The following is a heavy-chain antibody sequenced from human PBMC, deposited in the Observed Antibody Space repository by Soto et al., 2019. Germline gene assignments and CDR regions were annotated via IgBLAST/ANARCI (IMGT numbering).Heavy chain of an antibody. Sequence: ASVKVSCKASGYTFTSYYMHWVRQAPGQGLEWMGIINPSGGSTSYAQKFQGRVTMTRDTSTSTVYMELSSLRSEDTAVYYCARESHPSIASYGMDVWGQGTTVTVSS. CDR3: ARESHPSIASYGMDV. CDR1: GYTFTSYY. CDR2: INPSGGST. D-gene: IGHD6-13*01. J-gene: IGHJ6*02. V-gene: IGHV1-46*03.